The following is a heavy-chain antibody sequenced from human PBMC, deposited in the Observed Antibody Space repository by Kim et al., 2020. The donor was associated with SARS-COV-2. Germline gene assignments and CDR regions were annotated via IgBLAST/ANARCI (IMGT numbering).Heavy chain of an antibody. Sequence: SETLSLTCTVSGGSISSSSYYWGWIRQPPGKGLEWIGSIYYSGSTYYNPSLKSRVTISVDTSKNQFSLKLSSVTAADTAEYYCARHELIVVWSGAFDIWGQGTMVTVSS. D-gene: IGHD3-22*01. CDR2: IYYSGST. CDR3: ARHELIVVWSGAFDI. J-gene: IGHJ3*02. V-gene: IGHV4-39*01. CDR1: GGSISSSSYY.